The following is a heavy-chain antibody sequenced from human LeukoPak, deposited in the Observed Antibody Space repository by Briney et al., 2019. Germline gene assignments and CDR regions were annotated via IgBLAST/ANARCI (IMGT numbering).Heavy chain of an antibody. Sequence: SETLSLTCTVSGGSISSYYWSWIRQPPGKGLEWIGYIYYSGSTNYNPSLKSRVTISVDTSKNQFSLKLSSVTAADTAVYYCARDSGWESRYYYMDVWGKGTTVTVSS. D-gene: IGHD1-26*01. CDR2: IYYSGST. CDR3: ARDSGWESRYYYMDV. CDR1: GGSISSYY. J-gene: IGHJ6*03. V-gene: IGHV4-59*01.